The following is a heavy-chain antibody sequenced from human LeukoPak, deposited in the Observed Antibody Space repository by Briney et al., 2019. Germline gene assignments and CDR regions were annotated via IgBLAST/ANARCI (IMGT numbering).Heavy chain of an antibody. V-gene: IGHV4-4*07. CDR3: ARESIAAAGSYLFDY. Sequence: PSETLSLTCTVSGGSISSYYWSWIRQPAGKGLEWIGRIYTSGSTNYNPSLKSRVTMSVDTSKNHFSLKLSSVTAADTAVYYCARESIAAAGSYLFDYWGQGTLVTVSS. D-gene: IGHD6-13*01. CDR1: GGSISSYY. J-gene: IGHJ4*02. CDR2: IYTSGST.